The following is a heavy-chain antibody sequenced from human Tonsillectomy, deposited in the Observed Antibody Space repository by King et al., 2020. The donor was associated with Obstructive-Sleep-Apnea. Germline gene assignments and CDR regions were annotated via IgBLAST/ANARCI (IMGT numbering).Heavy chain of an antibody. D-gene: IGHD3-22*01. CDR2: IDPSSGVT. CDR1: GYTFTGYY. CDR3: ARDNYYDNTGYFGGH. Sequence: QSGAEVKKPGASVKVSCKASGYTFTGYYIYWVRQAPRQGLEWMGWIDPSSGVTNYAQKFQGRVSMTRDTSIRTAYMELSRLRSDDTAVYYCARDNYYDNTGYFGGHWGQGTLVTVSS. J-gene: IGHJ4*02. V-gene: IGHV1-2*02.